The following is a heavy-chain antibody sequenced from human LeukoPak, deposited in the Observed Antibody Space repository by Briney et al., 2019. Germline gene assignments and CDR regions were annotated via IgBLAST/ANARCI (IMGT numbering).Heavy chain of an antibody. CDR2: VYYTGGT. V-gene: IGHV4-39*01. D-gene: IGHD1-26*01. CDR1: GDSITSTSYY. Sequence: PSETLSLTCSVSGDSITSTSYYWGWIRQPPEKGLEWIGSVYYTGGTYYSPSLKSRVTISVDTSKNQFSSKLSSVIAADTAVYYCARRLSKSSGGSRGAFDIWGQGTMVTVSS. J-gene: IGHJ3*02. CDR3: ARRLSKSSGGSRGAFDI.